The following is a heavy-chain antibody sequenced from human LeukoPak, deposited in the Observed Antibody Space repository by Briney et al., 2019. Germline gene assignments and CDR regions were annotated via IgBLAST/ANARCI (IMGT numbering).Heavy chain of an antibody. CDR3: ARVRVGSWYYFDY. Sequence: ASVKVSCKASGYTFTSYYMRWVRQAPGQGLEWMGVINPSGGSTSYAQKFQGRATMTRDTSTSTVYMELSSLRSEDTAVYYCARVRVGSWYYFDYWGQGTLVTVSS. V-gene: IGHV1-46*01. D-gene: IGHD6-13*01. J-gene: IGHJ4*02. CDR2: INPSGGST. CDR1: GYTFTSYY.